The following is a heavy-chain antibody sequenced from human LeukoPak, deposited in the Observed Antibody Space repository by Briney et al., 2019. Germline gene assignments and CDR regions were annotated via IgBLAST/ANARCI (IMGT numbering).Heavy chain of an antibody. V-gene: IGHV3-23*01. D-gene: IGHD3-3*01. CDR3: AKVGAGDSRFDY. Sequence: GGSLRLSCAASGFTFSSYAMSWVRQAPGKGLEWVSAISGSGGSTYYADSVKGRFTISRDNSKDTLYLQMNSLRAEDTAVYYCAKVGAGDSRFDYWGQGTLVTVSS. CDR1: GFTFSSYA. CDR2: ISGSGGST. J-gene: IGHJ4*02.